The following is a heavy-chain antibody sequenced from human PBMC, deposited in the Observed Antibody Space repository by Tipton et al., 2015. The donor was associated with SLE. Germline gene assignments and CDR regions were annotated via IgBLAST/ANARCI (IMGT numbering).Heavy chain of an antibody. CDR3: AISFYDFWSPTGFLDY. D-gene: IGHD3-3*01. CDR2: IYPGDSDT. V-gene: IGHV5-51*03. Sequence: AQLVQSGAEVKKPGESLKISCKGSGYSFTSYWIGWVRQMPGKGLEWMGIIYPGDSDTRYSPSFQGQVTISADKSISTAYLQWSSLKASDTAMYYCAISFYDFWSPTGFLDYWGQGTLVTVSS. J-gene: IGHJ4*02. CDR1: GYSFTSYW.